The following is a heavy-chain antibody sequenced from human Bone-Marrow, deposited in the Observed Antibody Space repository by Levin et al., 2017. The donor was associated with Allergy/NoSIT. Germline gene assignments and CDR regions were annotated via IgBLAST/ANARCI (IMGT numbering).Heavy chain of an antibody. CDR2: MYYSGST. Sequence: SETLSLTCNVSGGSISTSNYYWGWIRQPPGKGLEWIGIMYYSGSTYYNSSLKSRVTISADTSRNQCSLRLTSVTAADTAVYYCARVGGGYYHDHWGQGTLVTVSS. J-gene: IGHJ4*02. V-gene: IGHV4-39*07. CDR1: GGSISTSNYY. CDR3: ARVGGGYYHDH. D-gene: IGHD3-22*01.